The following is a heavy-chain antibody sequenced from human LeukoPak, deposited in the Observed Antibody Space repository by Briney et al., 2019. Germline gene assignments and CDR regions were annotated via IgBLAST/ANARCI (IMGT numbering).Heavy chain of an antibody. CDR1: GFTFSSYA. J-gene: IGHJ4*02. V-gene: IGHV3-23*01. CDR2: ISGSGGST. Sequence: GGSLRLSCAASGFTFSSYAMSWVRQAPGKGLEWVSAISGSGGSTYYADSVKGRFTTSRDNSKNTLYLQMNSLRAEDTAVYYWAKVPMIVVVMIDYWGQGTLVTVSS. D-gene: IGHD3-22*01. CDR3: AKVPMIVVVMIDY.